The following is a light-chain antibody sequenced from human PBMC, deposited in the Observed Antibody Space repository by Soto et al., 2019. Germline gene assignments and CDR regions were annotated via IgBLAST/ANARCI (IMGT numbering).Light chain of an antibody. Sequence: QSVLTQPASVSGSPGQSITISCTGTSSDVGAYNYVSWYQQHPGKAPKLIIYEVSNRPSGVSNRFSGSKSGNTASLTISGLQAEDEADYYCSSYTSIVTLVFGGGTQLT. CDR2: EVS. CDR3: SSYTSIVTLV. J-gene: IGLJ2*01. V-gene: IGLV2-14*01. CDR1: SSDVGAYNY.